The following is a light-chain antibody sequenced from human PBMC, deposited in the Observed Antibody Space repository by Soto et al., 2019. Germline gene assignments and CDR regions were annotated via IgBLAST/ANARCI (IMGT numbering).Light chain of an antibody. Sequence: QSALAQPASVSGSPGQSITISCTGTSSDVGGYNYVSWYQQHPGKAPKLMIYEVSNRPSGVSNRFPGSKSGNTASLTISGLQAEDEADYYCSSYTSSFYVFGTGTKVTVL. J-gene: IGLJ1*01. CDR1: SSDVGGYNY. CDR2: EVS. V-gene: IGLV2-14*01. CDR3: SSYTSSFYV.